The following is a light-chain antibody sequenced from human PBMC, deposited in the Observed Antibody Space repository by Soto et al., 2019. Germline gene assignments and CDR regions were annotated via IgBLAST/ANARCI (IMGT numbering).Light chain of an antibody. CDR2: GAS. CDR1: QTVSSNF. CDR3: QQYGSSPET. Sequence: EIVLTQSPDTLAVSPGERATLSCRASQTVSSNFLAWYQQRPGQAPRLLIYGASSRAAGIPDRFSGSGPGADFTLTISRLEPEDLAVYYCQQYGSSPETFGQGTKV. J-gene: IGKJ1*01. V-gene: IGKV3-20*01.